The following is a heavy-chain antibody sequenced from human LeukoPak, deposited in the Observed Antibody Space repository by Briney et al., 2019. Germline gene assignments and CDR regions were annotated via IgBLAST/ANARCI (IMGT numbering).Heavy chain of an antibody. CDR1: GGTFSSYA. CDR3: AREGLGLAAAGNDY. J-gene: IGHJ4*02. CDR2: IIPILGIA. D-gene: IGHD6-13*01. V-gene: IGHV1-69*04. Sequence: SVKVSCKASGGTFSSYAISWVRRAPGQGLEWMGRIIPILGIANYAQKFQGRVTITADKSTSTAYMELSSLRSEDTAVYYCAREGLGLAAAGNDYWGQGTLVTVSS.